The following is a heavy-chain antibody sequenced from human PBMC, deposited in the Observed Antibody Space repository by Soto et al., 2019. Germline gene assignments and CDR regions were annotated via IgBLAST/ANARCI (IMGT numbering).Heavy chain of an antibody. CDR1: GGSISSYY. D-gene: IGHD3-16*01. CDR3: AREFPYYVSSDSYLDY. J-gene: IGHJ4*02. Sequence: SETLSLTCTVSGGSISSYYWSWIRQPPGKGLEWIGYIYYSGSTNYNPSLKSRVTISVDTSKNQFSLKLSSVTAADTAVYYCAREFPYYVSSDSYLDYWGQGALVTVSS. V-gene: IGHV4-59*01. CDR2: IYYSGST.